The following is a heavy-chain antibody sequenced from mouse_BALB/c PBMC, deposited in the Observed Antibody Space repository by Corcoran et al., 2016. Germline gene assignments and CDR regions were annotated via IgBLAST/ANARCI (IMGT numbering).Heavy chain of an antibody. CDR3: ARSPYDYGAWFAY. J-gene: IGHJ3*01. CDR2: IYPYNGGT. V-gene: IGHV1S29*02. Sequence: EVQLQQSGPELVKPGASVKISCKASGYTFTGYNMHWVKQSHGKSLEWIGYIYPYNGGTGYNQKFKSKATLTVDNSSSTAYMELRSLTSEDSAVYYCARSPYDYGAWFAYWGQGTLVTVSA. D-gene: IGHD2-4*01. CDR1: GYTFTGYN.